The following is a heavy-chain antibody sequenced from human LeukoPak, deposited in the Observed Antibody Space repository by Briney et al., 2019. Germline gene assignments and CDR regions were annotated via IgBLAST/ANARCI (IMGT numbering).Heavy chain of an antibody. CDR1: GGSISSYY. Sequence: SETLSLTCTVSGGSISSYYWSWIRQPPGKGLEWIGYIYYSGSTNYNPSLKSRVTISVDTSKNQFSLKLSSVTAADTAVYYCARHTRYSSPSRVFEYWGQGTLVTVSS. CDR3: ARHTRYSSPSRVFEY. D-gene: IGHD6-6*01. V-gene: IGHV4-59*01. CDR2: IYYSGST. J-gene: IGHJ4*02.